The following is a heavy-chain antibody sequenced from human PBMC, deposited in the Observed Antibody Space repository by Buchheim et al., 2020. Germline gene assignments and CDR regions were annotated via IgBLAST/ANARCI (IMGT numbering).Heavy chain of an antibody. J-gene: IGHJ4*02. CDR2: INPNSGGT. CDR3: ARGVHRNSYGYWEPRFLDY. CDR1: GYTFNGYY. V-gene: IGHV1-2*02. D-gene: IGHD5-18*01. Sequence: QVQLVQSGAEVKKPGASVKVSCKASGYTFNGYYVHWVRQAPGQGLEWMGWINPNSGGTDYAQNFQGRVTMTRDTSIRTAYMELSGLRSDDTAVYYCARGVHRNSYGYWEPRFLDYWGQGTL.